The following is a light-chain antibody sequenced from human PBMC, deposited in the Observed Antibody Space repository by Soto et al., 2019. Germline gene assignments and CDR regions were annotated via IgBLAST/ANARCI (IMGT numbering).Light chain of an antibody. V-gene: IGKV3-20*01. CDR1: QSVSSSY. CDR2: GAS. J-gene: IGKJ5*01. CDR3: QQYGPPT. Sequence: EIVLTQSPGTLSLSPGERATLSCRASQSVSSSYLAWYQQKPGQAPRLLIYGASSRATGIPDRFSGSGSGTDFTLTISRLEPEDFAVHYCQQYGPPTFGQGTRLEIK.